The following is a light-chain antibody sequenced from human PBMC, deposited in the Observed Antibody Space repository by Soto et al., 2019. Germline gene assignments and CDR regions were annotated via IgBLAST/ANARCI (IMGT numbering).Light chain of an antibody. J-gene: IGKJ4*01. CDR2: GAS. CDR3: QQYDSSPLT. V-gene: IGKV3-20*01. CDR1: QSVSSNY. Sequence: EIVLTQSPGTLSLSPGERATLSCRASQSVSSNYLAWYQQKPGQHPRLLIDGASSRATRIPDRFSGSGSGTDFTLTIRRLEPEECAVYYCQQYDSSPLTFGGGTKVEIK.